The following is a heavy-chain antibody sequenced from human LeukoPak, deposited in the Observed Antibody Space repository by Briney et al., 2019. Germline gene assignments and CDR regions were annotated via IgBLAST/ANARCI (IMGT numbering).Heavy chain of an antibody. Sequence: GGSLRLSCAASGFTFSSYEMNWVRQAPGKGLEWVSYISSSGSTIYYADSVKGRFTISRDNAKNSLYLQMNSLRAEDTAVYYCARDRVLGQPRYYNYYMDVWGKGTTVTVSS. V-gene: IGHV3-48*03. D-gene: IGHD3-10*01. CDR3: ARDRVLGQPRYYNYYMDV. CDR1: GFTFSSYE. CDR2: ISSSGSTI. J-gene: IGHJ6*03.